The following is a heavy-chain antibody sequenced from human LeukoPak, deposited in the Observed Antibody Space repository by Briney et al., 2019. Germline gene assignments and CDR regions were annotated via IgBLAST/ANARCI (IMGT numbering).Heavy chain of an antibody. V-gene: IGHV3-21*01. Sequence: NPGGSLRLSCAASGFTFSSYSMNWLRQAPGKGLEWVSSISSSSSYIYYADSVKGRFTISRDNAKNSLYLQMNSLRAEDTAVYYCARDPVGYCSSTSCYTPGWFDPWGQGTLVTVSS. CDR1: GFTFSSYS. D-gene: IGHD2-2*01. J-gene: IGHJ5*02. CDR2: ISSSSSYI. CDR3: ARDPVGYCSSTSCYTPGWFDP.